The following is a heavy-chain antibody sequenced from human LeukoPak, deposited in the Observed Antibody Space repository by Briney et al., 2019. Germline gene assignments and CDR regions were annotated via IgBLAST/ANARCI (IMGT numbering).Heavy chain of an antibody. CDR3: ARIDTSIAARPDY. V-gene: IGHV1-2*02. J-gene: IGHJ4*02. D-gene: IGHD6-6*01. Sequence: ASVKVSCKASGYTFTGYYMHWVRQAPGQGLEWMGWINPNSGGTNYAQKFQGRVTMTRDTSIGTAYMELSRLRSDGTAVYYCARIDTSIAARPDYWGQGTLVTVSS. CDR2: INPNSGGT. CDR1: GYTFTGYY.